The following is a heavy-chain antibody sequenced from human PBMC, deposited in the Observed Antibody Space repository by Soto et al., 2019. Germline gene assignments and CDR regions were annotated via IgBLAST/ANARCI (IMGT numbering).Heavy chain of an antibody. V-gene: IGHV1-18*01. CDR1: GYTFTSYH. CDR2: ISAYNTNT. J-gene: IGHJ4*02. Sequence: QVQLVQSGAEVKKPWASVKVSCKTSGYTFTSYHISWVRQAPGQGLEWMGWISAYNTNTNYAQKFQGRVTMTTDTLTSTAYMELSSLRSDDTAVYYCARDTPPTDYWGQGTLVTVSS. CDR3: ARDTPPTDY.